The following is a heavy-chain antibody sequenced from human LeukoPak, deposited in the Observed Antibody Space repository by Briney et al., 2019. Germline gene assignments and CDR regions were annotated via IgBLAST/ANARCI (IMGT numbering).Heavy chain of an antibody. CDR3: ARVRCSGGGCFYNFDY. V-gene: IGHV3-21*01. CDR2: LSSSSTYV. Sequence: GGSLRLSCAASGFTFSTYSMNWVRQAPGKGLEWVSSLSSSSTYVYYADSVKGRFTISRDNAKNSLYLQMNSLRAEDTAAYYCARVRCSGGGCFYNFDYWGQGSLVTVSS. D-gene: IGHD2-15*01. J-gene: IGHJ4*02. CDR1: GFTFSTYS.